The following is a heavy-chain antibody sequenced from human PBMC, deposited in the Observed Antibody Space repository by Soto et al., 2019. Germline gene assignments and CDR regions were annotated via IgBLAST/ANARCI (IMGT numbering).Heavy chain of an antibody. J-gene: IGHJ4*02. CDR2: IYSSGET. Sequence: SETLSLPCTVSSDSFSGLYWIWIQQPAGKGLEWIGRIYSSGETNYTPSLTGRVIMSLDTSKILFSLKLTSVTAADTAVYYCARASQCKSYFDCFAWLDYWGQGTLVTVSS. V-gene: IGHV4-4*07. CDR1: SDSFSGLY. CDR3: ARASQCKSYFDCFAWLDY. D-gene: IGHD3-9*01.